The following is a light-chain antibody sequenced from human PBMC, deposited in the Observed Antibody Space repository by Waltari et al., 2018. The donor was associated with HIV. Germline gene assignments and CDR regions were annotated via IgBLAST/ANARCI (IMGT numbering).Light chain of an antibody. Sequence: PVTQPPSVSVLPGPSPPLPCPCASPDFCLSQFSSWYQQHPGKPPRLMLYDVGSRASGVSDRFSGSKSGNTASLTISGLRAEDEGHYYCASFTGDNTVMFGGGTEVTVL. CDR2: DVG. CDR3: ASFTGDNTVM. CDR1: SPDFCLSQF. V-gene: IGLV2-14*03. J-gene: IGLJ3*02.